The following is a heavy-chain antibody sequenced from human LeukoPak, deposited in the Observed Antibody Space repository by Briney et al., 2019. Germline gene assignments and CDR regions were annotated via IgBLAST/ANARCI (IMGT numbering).Heavy chain of an antibody. CDR1: GFTFSGSA. J-gene: IGHJ6*02. Sequence: GGSLRLSCAASGFTFSGSAMHWVRQASGKGLEWVGRIRSKANSYATAYAASVKGRFTISRDDSKNTAYLQMNSLKTEDTAVYYCTRHGSGSGYDYYYYYGMDGWGQGTTVTVS. CDR2: IRSKANSYAT. D-gene: IGHD3-22*01. CDR3: TRHGSGSGYDYYYYYGMDG. V-gene: IGHV3-73*01.